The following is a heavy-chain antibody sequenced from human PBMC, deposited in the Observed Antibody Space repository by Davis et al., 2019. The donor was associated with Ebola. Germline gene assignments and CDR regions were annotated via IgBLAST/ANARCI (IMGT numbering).Heavy chain of an antibody. CDR1: GGSFSGYY. CDR3: ARCYYIGNWFDP. CDR2: IHHSGST. J-gene: IGHJ5*02. D-gene: IGHD3-10*01. Sequence: SETLSLTCAVYGGSFSGYYWSWIRQPPGKGLEWIGEIHHSGSTNYNPSLKSRVTISVDTSKNQFSLKLSSVTAADTAVYYCARCYYIGNWFDPWGQGTLVTVSS. V-gene: IGHV4-34*01.